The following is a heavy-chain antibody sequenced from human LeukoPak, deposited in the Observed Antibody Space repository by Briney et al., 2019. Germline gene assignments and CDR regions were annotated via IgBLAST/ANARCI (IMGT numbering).Heavy chain of an antibody. V-gene: IGHV3-74*01. D-gene: IGHD3-22*01. CDR3: ARGGRSYYDSSGYSY. J-gene: IGHJ4*02. CDR2: INSDGSST. CDR1: GSTFSSYV. Sequence: GGSLRLSCTASGSTFSSYVMTWVRQAPGKGLVWVSRINSDGSSTSYADSVKGRFTISRDNAKNTLYLQMNSLRAEDTAVYYCARGGRSYYDSSGYSYWGQGTLVTVSS.